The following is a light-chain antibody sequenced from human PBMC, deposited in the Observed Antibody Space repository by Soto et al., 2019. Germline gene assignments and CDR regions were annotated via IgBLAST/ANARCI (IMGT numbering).Light chain of an antibody. V-gene: IGLV2-8*01. CDR3: SSYAASNNFYFV. CDR2: EVT. J-gene: IGLJ3*02. Sequence: SVLPQPPSASVSPGQSVTISCTGTSSDVGGYNYVSWYQQYPGRAPKLMIYEVTKRPSGVPDRFSGSKSGNTASLTVSGLQAEDEADYYCSSYAASNNFYFVFGGGTKVTVL. CDR1: SSDVGGYNY.